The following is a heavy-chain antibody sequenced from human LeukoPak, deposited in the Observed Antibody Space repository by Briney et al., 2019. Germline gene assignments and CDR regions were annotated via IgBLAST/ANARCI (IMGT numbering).Heavy chain of an antibody. Sequence: GGSLRLSCAASGFTFSGNWMTWVRQALGKGLEWVSAISGSGGSTYYADSVKGRFTISRDNSKNTLYLQMNSLRAEDTAVYYCAKHGTGIDYWGQGTLVTVSS. V-gene: IGHV3-23*01. CDR2: ISGSGGST. CDR3: AKHGTGIDY. D-gene: IGHD1-14*01. J-gene: IGHJ4*02. CDR1: GFTFSGNW.